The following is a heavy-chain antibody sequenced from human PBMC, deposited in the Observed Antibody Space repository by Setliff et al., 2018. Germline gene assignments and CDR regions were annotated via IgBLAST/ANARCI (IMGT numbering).Heavy chain of an antibody. CDR1: GYSISSGYY. V-gene: IGHV4-38-2*01. CDR2: IYHNGNS. CDR3: ARQVSWFDP. Sequence: PSETLSLTCSVSGYSISSGYYWGWIRQPPGKGLEWIGSIYHNGNSYYNPSLKSRVTISVETSKNQFSLKLSSVTAADTAVYYCARQVSWFDPWGQGTLGTVSS. J-gene: IGHJ5*02.